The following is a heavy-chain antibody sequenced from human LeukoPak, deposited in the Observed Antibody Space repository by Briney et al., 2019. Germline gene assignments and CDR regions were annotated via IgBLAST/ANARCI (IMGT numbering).Heavy chain of an antibody. J-gene: IGHJ6*02. Sequence: GASVKVSCKASGGTFSSYAISWVRQAPGQGLEWMGGIIPIFGTANYAQKFQGRVTITADESTSTAYMELSSLRSEDTAVYYCARVKHDDTAMVRGDYYYYYGMDVWGQGTTVTVSS. CDR1: GGTFSSYA. V-gene: IGHV1-69*13. CDR3: ARVKHDDTAMVRGDYYYYYGMDV. D-gene: IGHD5-18*01. CDR2: IIPIFGTA.